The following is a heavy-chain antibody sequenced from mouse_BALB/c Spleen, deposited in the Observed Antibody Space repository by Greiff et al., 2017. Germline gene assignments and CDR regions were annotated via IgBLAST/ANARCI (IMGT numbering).Heavy chain of an antibody. CDR1: GFTFSSYT. V-gene: IGHV5-6-4*01. J-gene: IGHJ2*01. CDR3: TRVCPSYYFDY. CDR2: ISSGGSYT. Sequence: EVQGVESGGGLVKPGGSLKLSCAASGFTFSSYTMSWVRQTPEKRLEWVATISSGGSYTYYPDSVKGRFTISRDNAKNTLYLQMSSLKSEDTAMYYCTRVCPSYYFDYWGQGTTLTVSS.